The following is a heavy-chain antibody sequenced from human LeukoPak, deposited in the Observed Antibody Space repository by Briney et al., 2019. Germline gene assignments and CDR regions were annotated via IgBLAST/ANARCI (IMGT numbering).Heavy chain of an antibody. D-gene: IGHD6-19*01. CDR3: AKDHLPGIVVADRDY. CDR2: ISGSGGST. V-gene: IGHV3-23*01. Sequence: GGSLRLSCAASGFTFSRYGMSWVRQAPGKGLEWVSAISGSGGSTYYADSVKGRFAISRDNSKNTLYLQINSLRAEDTAVYYCAKDHLPGIVVADRDYWGQGTLVTVSS. CDR1: GFTFSRYG. J-gene: IGHJ4*02.